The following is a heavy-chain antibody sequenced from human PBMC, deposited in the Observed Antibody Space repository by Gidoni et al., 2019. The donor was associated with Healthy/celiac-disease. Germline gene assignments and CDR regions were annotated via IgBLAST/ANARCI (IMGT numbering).Heavy chain of an antibody. D-gene: IGHD3-3*01. CDR2: IKSKTDGWTT. CDR1: GFTFSNAW. CDR3: TTDYPPNYDFWSGYYPWFDP. V-gene: IGHV3-15*01. J-gene: IGHJ5*02. Sequence: EVQLVESGGGLVKPGGSLRLSCAASGFTFSNAWMSCVRQAPGKGLEWVGRIKSKTDGWTTDDAAPVKGRFTISRDDSKNTLYLQMNSLKTEDTAVYYCTTDYPPNYDFWSGYYPWFDPWGQGTLVTVSS.